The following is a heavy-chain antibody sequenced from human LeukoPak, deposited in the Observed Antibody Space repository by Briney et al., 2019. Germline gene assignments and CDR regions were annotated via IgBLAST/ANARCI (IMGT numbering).Heavy chain of an antibody. Sequence: SQTLSLTCTVSGGSIRSYYWSWIRQPPGKGLEWIGYIYYSGSTNYNPSLKSRVTISVDTSKNQFSLKLSSVTAADTAVYYCARSRYSSSSPLDYWGQGTLVTVSS. D-gene: IGHD6-6*01. J-gene: IGHJ4*02. CDR2: IYYSGST. CDR1: GGSIRSYY. CDR3: ARSRYSSSSPLDY. V-gene: IGHV4-59*01.